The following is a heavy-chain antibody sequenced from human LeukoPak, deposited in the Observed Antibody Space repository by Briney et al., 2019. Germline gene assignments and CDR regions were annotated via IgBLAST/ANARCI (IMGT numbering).Heavy chain of an antibody. D-gene: IGHD2-15*01. CDR3: ATATELAATEYFQH. Sequence: PSETLSLTCTVSGGSFSSYYWSWIRQPAGKGLEWIGRIYSSGSTHYNPSLKSRVTMSVDTSKNQFSVKVSSVTAADTAVYYCATATELAATEYFQHWGQGILVTVFS. V-gene: IGHV4-4*07. CDR2: IYSSGST. J-gene: IGHJ1*01. CDR1: GGSFSSYY.